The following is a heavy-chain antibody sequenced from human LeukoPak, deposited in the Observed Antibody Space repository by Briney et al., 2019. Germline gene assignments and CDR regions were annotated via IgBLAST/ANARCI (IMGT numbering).Heavy chain of an antibody. CDR1: GYTFTDYA. CDR2: INTNTGNP. D-gene: IGHD5-24*01. V-gene: IGHV7-4-1*02. J-gene: IGHJ4*02. Sequence: ASVKVSCKASGYTFTDYAMNWVRQAPGQGLEWMGWINTNTGNPTYAQGFTGRFVFSLDTSVSTAYLQITSLKPEDTAVYYCARDTWGGYNLYYFDYWGQGTLVTVSS. CDR3: ARDTWGGYNLYYFDY.